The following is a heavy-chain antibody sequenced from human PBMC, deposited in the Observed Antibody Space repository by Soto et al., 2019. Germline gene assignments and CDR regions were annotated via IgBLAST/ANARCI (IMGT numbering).Heavy chain of an antibody. CDR1: GFTFSSYG. J-gene: IGHJ4*02. Sequence: VGSLRLSCAASGFTFSSYGMHWVRQAPGKGLEWVAFIWHDGGNKFYAESVKGRFTISRDNSKNTLYLQMTSLSAEDTAMYYCARDGDVNTGFGKDYWGQGTLVTVSS. D-gene: IGHD3-16*01. CDR3: ARDGDVNTGFGKDY. CDR2: IWHDGGNK. V-gene: IGHV3-33*01.